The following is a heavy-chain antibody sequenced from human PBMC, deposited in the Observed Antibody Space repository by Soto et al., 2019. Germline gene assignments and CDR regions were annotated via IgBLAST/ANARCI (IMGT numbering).Heavy chain of an antibody. V-gene: IGHV3-23*01. D-gene: IGHD3-10*01. CDR1: GFTFSGYA. J-gene: IGHJ5*02. Sequence: PGGSLRLSCAASGFTFSGYALSWVRQAPGKGLEWVSSISGSGGATSYAESVKGRFTISRDNSKNTIFMQLNSLRGEDTAVYYCAKDPYFTPGGRFDAWGQGTLVTVSS. CDR2: ISGSGGAT. CDR3: AKDPYFTPGGRFDA.